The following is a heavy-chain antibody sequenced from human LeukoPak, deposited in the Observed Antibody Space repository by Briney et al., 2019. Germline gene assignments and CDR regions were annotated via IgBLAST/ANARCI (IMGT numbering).Heavy chain of an antibody. Sequence: ASVKVSCKASGYTFTSYDLNWVRQATGQGLEWVGWMSPYSGNTGYAQKFQGRVTVTRDTSISTAYMELSSLRSEDTAIYYCARDYGGNSGWFDPWGQGTLVTVSS. J-gene: IGHJ5*02. CDR3: ARDYGGNSGWFDP. V-gene: IGHV1-8*01. CDR1: GYTFTSYD. CDR2: MSPYSGNT. D-gene: IGHD4-17*01.